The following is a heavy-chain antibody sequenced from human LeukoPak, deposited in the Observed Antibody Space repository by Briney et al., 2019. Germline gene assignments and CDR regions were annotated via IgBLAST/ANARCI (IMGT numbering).Heavy chain of an antibody. Sequence: GGALRLSCAASGFTFSSFAMSWVRQAPGEGLEWVSAISGRDGSTYYADSVKGRFTISRDNSKNTLYLQMNSLRAEDTAVYYCATGDNELLFKRRKGGFDPWGQGTLVTVSS. V-gene: IGHV3-23*01. CDR1: GFTFSSFA. J-gene: IGHJ5*02. CDR3: ATGDNELLFKRRKGGFDP. CDR2: ISGRDGST. D-gene: IGHD2-2*01.